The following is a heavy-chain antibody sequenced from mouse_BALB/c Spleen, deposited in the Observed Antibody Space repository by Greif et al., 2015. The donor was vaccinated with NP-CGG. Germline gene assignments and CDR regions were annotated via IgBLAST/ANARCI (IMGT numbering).Heavy chain of an antibody. CDR2: ISYSGST. CDR3: ARYKKYGNYFDY. J-gene: IGHJ2*01. V-gene: IGHV3-8*02. Sequence: EVKLQESGPSLVKPSQTLSLTCSVTGDSITSGYWNWIRKFPGNKLEYMGYISYSGSTYYNPSLKSRISITRDTSKNQYYLQLNSVTTEDTATYYCARYKKYGNYFDYWGQGTTLTVSS. CDR1: GDSITSGY. D-gene: IGHD2-10*02.